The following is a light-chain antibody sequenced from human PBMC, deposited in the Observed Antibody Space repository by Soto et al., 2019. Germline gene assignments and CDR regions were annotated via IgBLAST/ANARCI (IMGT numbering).Light chain of an antibody. CDR3: AAWDVSLSGVV. CDR2: RNN. J-gene: IGLJ2*01. V-gene: IGLV1-47*01. CDR1: SSNIGSDY. Sequence: QLVLTQPPSASGTPGQRVTISCSGSSSNIGSDYVYWYHQLPGTAPKLLIYRNNQRPSGVPDRFSGSKSGTSASLAISGLRSEDEADYYCAAWDVSLSGVVFGGGTQLTVL.